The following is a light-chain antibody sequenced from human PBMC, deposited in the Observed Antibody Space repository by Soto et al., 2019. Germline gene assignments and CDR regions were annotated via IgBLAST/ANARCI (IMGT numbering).Light chain of an antibody. CDR1: QYVSSSY. Sequence: EIVLTQSPGTLSLSPGERATLSCRASQYVSSSYLAWYQQKPDQAPRLLLYGASSRATGIPDRFSGSGSGTDFTLTISRLDPEDFAMYYCQQYGSSPWTFGPGTKVEIK. CDR3: QQYGSSPWT. CDR2: GAS. V-gene: IGKV3-20*01. J-gene: IGKJ1*01.